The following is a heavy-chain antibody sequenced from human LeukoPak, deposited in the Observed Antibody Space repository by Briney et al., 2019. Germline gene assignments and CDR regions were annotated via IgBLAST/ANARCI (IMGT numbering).Heavy chain of an antibody. CDR3: AKDYYGVGSGNFDY. CDR2: ITWNGDNT. CDR1: GFTFDDYA. Sequence: GRSLRLSCAASGFTFDDYAMHWVRQAPGKGLEWVSGITWNGDNTVYADSVKGRFTISRDNAKNSLYLQMNSLRAEDMALYYCAKDYYGVGSGNFDYWGQGTLVTVSS. V-gene: IGHV3-9*03. J-gene: IGHJ4*02. D-gene: IGHD3-10*01.